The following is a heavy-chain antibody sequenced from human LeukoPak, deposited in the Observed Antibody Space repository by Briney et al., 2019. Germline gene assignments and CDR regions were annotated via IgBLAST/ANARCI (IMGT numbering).Heavy chain of an antibody. CDR1: GFTVSSNY. J-gene: IGHJ4*02. CDR3: AKYSDTWYEDY. CDR2: FYSDGST. D-gene: IGHD6-13*01. V-gene: IGHV3-53*01. Sequence: QTGGSLRLSCAASGFTVSSNYMNWVRRAPGKGLEWVSAFYSDGSTYYADSVKGRFTLSRDNSKNTLYLQMNSLRADDTAVYYCAKYSDTWYEDYWGQGTLVTVSS.